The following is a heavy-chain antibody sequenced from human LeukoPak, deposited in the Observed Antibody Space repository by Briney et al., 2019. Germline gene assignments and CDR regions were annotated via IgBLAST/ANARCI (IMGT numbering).Heavy chain of an antibody. CDR3: ARDPYYYDSSGPGAFDI. Sequence: GWSLTLSCAASGFTFSSYSMNWVRQAPAKRLEGVSSISNSSSYIYYADSVKGRFTISRDNAKNSLYLQMNSLRAEDTAVYYCARDPYYYDSSGPGAFDIWGQGTMVTVSS. J-gene: IGHJ3*02. V-gene: IGHV3-21*01. CDR1: GFTFSSYS. D-gene: IGHD3-22*01. CDR2: ISNSSSYI.